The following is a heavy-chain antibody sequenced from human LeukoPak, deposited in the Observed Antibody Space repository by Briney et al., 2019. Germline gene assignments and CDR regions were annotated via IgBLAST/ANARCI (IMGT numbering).Heavy chain of an antibody. CDR1: GFSFRSYG. Sequence: ARSLRLSCGASGFSFRSYGFHWVRQAPGKGLEWVAAIWVDESKKNYADSVKGRFTISRDNSKNMLYLQMNSLSGEDTAVYSCARGHLYYTDVWGQGTTVTISS. V-gene: IGHV3-33*01. CDR2: IWVDESKK. J-gene: IGHJ6*03. CDR3: ARGHLYYTDV.